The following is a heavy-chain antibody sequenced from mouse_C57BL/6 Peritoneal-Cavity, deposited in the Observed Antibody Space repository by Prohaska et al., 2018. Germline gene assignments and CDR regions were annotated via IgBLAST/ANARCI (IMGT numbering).Heavy chain of an antibody. V-gene: IGHV1-18*01. D-gene: IGHD2-4*01. J-gene: IGHJ3*01. CDR2: INPNNGGT. CDR3: ARLRLPFAY. Sequence: HGKSLEWIGDINPNNGGTIYNQKFKGKATLTVDKSSSTAYMELRSLTSEDTAVYYCARLRLPFAYWGQGTLVTVSA.